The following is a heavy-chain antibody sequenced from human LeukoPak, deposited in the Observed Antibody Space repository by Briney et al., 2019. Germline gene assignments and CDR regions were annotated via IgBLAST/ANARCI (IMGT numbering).Heavy chain of an antibody. D-gene: IGHD5-24*01. Sequence: QTGGSLRLSCAASGFTFSSYAMSWVRQAPGKGLEWVSALSGSDGSTYYADSVKGRFTISRDNSKNTLYLQMNNLRAEDTAVYYCAKEVHQMATITPFDYWGQGTLVTVSS. CDR3: AKEVHQMATITPFDY. CDR1: GFTFSSYA. V-gene: IGHV3-23*01. J-gene: IGHJ4*02. CDR2: LSGSDGST.